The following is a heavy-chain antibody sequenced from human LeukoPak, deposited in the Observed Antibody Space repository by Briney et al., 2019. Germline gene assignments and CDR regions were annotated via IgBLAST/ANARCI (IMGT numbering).Heavy chain of an antibody. D-gene: IGHD3-10*01. CDR1: GGSISSGDHY. CDR2: IYYSGST. J-gene: IGHJ3*02. V-gene: IGHV4-30-4*01. CDR3: ARDFVNYYYGQGAPTPDAFDI. Sequence: SETLSLTCTVSGGSISSGDHYWSWIRQPPGKGLEWIGYIYYSGSTYYNPSLKSRVTISVDTSKNQFSLKLSSVTAADTAVYYCARDFVNYYYGQGAPTPDAFDIWGQGTMVTVSS.